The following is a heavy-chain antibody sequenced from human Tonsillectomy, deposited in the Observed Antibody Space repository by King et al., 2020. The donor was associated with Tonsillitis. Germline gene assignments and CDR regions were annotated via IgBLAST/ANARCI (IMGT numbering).Heavy chain of an antibody. CDR1: GFTFSSYE. J-gene: IGHJ6*03. CDR2: IGSSGSII. V-gene: IGHV3-48*03. Sequence: VQLVESGGGLVQPGGSLRLSCAASGFTFSSYEMNWVRQAPGKGLEWVSYIGSSGSIIYYADSVKGRFTISRHDAKNSLYLQMNSLGAEDTAVYYCARGSYYYYYMDVWGKGTTVAVSS. CDR3: ARGSYYYYYMDV.